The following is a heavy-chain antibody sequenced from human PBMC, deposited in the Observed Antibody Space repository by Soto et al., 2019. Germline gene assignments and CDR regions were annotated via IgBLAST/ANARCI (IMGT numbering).Heavy chain of an antibody. D-gene: IGHD3-3*01. CDR3: ARGTI. Sequence: EVQVVESGGGLVQPGGSLRLSCVVSGFTFSSYWMHWVRQAPGKGLVCVSRINGDGSRTENAASVQGRFTISRANAKNMLYLQMNSLRDEDTAVYYCARGTIRGQGTLVTVSS. CDR1: GFTFSSYW. J-gene: IGHJ4*02. CDR2: INGDGSRT. V-gene: IGHV3-74*01.